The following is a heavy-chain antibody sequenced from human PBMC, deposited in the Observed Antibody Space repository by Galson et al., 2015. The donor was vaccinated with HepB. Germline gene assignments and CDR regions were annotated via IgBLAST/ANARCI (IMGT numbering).Heavy chain of an antibody. J-gene: IGHJ3*02. D-gene: IGHD3-10*01. V-gene: IGHV3-74*01. CDR3: ARSGNYGSGIYALDI. CDR2: IKSDGSRT. Sequence: SLRLSCAASGFTFRSDWMHWVREAPGKGLVWVSRIKSDGSRTYYADSVKGRFTISRDNAKSTLYLQMNSLRVEDTAVYHCARSGNYGSGIYALDIWGQGTMVTVSS. CDR1: GFTFRSDW.